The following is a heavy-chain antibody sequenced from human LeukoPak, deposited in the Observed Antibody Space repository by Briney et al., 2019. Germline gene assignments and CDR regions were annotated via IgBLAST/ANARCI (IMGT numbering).Heavy chain of an antibody. J-gene: IGHJ4*02. CDR2: INSDGSST. V-gene: IGHV3-74*01. D-gene: IGHD4-17*01. CDR3: ANLYGDSDIDY. CDR1: GFTFSSYW. Sequence: PGGSLRLSCAASGFTFSSYWMHWVRQVPGKGLVWVSRINSDGSSTSYADSVKGRFTISRDNSKNTLYLQMNSLRAEDTAVYYCANLYGDSDIDYWGQGTLVTVSS.